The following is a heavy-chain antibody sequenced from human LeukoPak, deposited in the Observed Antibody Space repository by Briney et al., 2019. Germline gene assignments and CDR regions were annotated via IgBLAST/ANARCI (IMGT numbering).Heavy chain of an antibody. D-gene: IGHD3-10*01. Sequence: GGSLRLSCAASGLTFNSHWMHWVRQAPGKGLEWVSAIGGRDGSTYYADSVKGRFTISRDNSKNTLYVQMNSLRAEDTAVYYCAKGHYYGSGSLDYWGQGTLVTVSS. CDR1: GLTFNSHW. J-gene: IGHJ4*02. V-gene: IGHV3-23*01. CDR3: AKGHYYGSGSLDY. CDR2: IGGRDGST.